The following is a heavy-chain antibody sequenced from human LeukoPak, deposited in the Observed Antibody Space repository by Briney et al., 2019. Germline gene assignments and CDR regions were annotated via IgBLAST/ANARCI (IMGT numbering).Heavy chain of an antibody. V-gene: IGHV1-46*01. D-gene: IGHD6-19*01. CDR3: ARPHGIAVAGTAFDY. CDR2: INPSGGST. Sequence: ASVKVSFKASGYTFTGYYMHWVRQAPGQGLEWMGIINPSGGSTSYAQKFQGRVTMTRDTSTSTVYMELSSLRSEDTAVYYCARPHGIAVAGTAFDYWGQGTLVTVSS. CDR1: GYTFTGYY. J-gene: IGHJ4*02.